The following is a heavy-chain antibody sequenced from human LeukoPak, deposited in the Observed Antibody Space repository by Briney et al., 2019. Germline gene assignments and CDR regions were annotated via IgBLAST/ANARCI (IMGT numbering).Heavy chain of an antibody. V-gene: IGHV4-31*03. CDR2: IYYSGST. J-gene: IGHJ5*02. CDR3: ARGGGYSSSWYGGSENWFDP. D-gene: IGHD6-13*01. Sequence: PSETLSLTCTVSGGSISSGGYYWSWIRQHPGKGLEWIGYIYYSGSTYYNPSLKSRVTISVDTSKNQFSLKLSSVTAADTAVYYCARGGGYSSSWYGGSENWFDPWGQGTLVTVSS. CDR1: GGSISSGGYY.